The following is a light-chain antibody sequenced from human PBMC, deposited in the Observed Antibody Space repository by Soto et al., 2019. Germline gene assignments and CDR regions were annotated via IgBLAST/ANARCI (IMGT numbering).Light chain of an antibody. CDR3: CSYAGYSTSAV. Sequence: QSVLTQPASVSGSPGQSITISCTGSSSDVGSYNLLSLYQHHPGKAPKVVIYEAGKRPSGVSNRFSGSKDGITAFLTISGLQAEEEADYYCCSYAGYSTSAVFGGGTKVTVL. CDR1: SSDVGSYNL. V-gene: IGLV2-23*01. J-gene: IGLJ2*01. CDR2: EAG.